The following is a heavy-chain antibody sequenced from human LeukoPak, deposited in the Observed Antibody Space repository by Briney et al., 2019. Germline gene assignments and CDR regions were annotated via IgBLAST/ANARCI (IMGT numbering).Heavy chain of an antibody. Sequence: PSETLSLTCTVSGGSVSSGSYYWSWIRQPPGKGLEWIGYIYYSGSTNYNPSLKSRVTISVDTPKNQFSLKLSSVTAADTAVYYCAAYCSGGSCLDWYFDLWGRGTLVTVSS. CDR3: AAYCSGGSCLDWYFDL. D-gene: IGHD2-15*01. CDR1: GGSVSSGSYY. CDR2: IYYSGST. J-gene: IGHJ2*01. V-gene: IGHV4-61*01.